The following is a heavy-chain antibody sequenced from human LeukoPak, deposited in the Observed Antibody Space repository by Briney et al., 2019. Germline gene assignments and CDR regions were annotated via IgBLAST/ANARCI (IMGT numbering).Heavy chain of an antibody. CDR1: GFTFSSYG. D-gene: IGHD3-22*01. CDR3: ARGDYDSRGFLDY. J-gene: IGHJ4*02. V-gene: IGHV3-30*03. Sequence: QSGGSLRLSCAASGFTFSSYGMHWVRQAPGKGLEWVAVISYDGSNKYYADSVKGRFTISRDNSKNTLYLQMNSLRAEDTAVYYCARGDYDSRGFLDYRGQGTLVTVSS. CDR2: ISYDGSNK.